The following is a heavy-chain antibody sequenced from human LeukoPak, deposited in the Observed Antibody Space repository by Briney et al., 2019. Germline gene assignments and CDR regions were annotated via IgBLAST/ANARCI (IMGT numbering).Heavy chain of an antibody. J-gene: IGHJ4*02. CDR2: INPNSGGT. V-gene: IGHV1-2*02. D-gene: IGHD5-12*01. CDR1: GYTFTGYY. CDR3: AGGQFSGYDFFDY. Sequence: ASVKVSCKASGYTFTGYYMHWVRQAPGQGLEWMGWINPNSGGTNYAQKFQGRVTMTRDTSISTAYMELSRLRSDDTAVYYWAGGQFSGYDFFDYWGQGTLVTVSS.